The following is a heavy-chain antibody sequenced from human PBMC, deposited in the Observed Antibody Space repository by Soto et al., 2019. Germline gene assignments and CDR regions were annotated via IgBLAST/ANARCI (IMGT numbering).Heavy chain of an antibody. Sequence: QVQLVESGGGVVQPGRSLRLSCAASGFIFSRYGMHWVRQAPGKGLEWVAVISYDGSNKYYAESVKGRFIISRDKSENTLYLQMNSLRAEDTAVYYCAIDLGSGKPYYYYAMDVWGQGTTVTVSS. CDR2: ISYDGSNK. CDR1: GFIFSRYG. J-gene: IGHJ6*02. CDR3: AIDLGSGKPYYYYAMDV. D-gene: IGHD3-10*01. V-gene: IGHV3-30*03.